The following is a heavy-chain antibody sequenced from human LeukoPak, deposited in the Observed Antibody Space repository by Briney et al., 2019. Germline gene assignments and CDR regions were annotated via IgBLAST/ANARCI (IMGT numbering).Heavy chain of an antibody. CDR3: AKTKIVATFFDY. CDR1: GFTFSNYA. V-gene: IGHV3-23*01. Sequence: GGSLRLSCAASGFTFSNYAMSWVPQAPGKGLEWVSGISDSGDSTYSAHPVKGRFTISRDNSKNTLYLQMNSLRAEDTAIYYCAKTKIVATFFDYWGQGTLVTVSS. J-gene: IGHJ4*02. D-gene: IGHD5-12*01. CDR2: ISDSGDST.